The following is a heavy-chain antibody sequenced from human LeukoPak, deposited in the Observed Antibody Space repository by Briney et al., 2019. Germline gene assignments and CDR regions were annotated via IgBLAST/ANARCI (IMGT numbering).Heavy chain of an antibody. Sequence: PSETLSLTCTVSGGSISSGGYYWSWIRQPPGKGLEWIGYIYHSGSTYYNPSLKSRVTIPVDRSKNQFSLKLSSVTAADTAVYYCARDSFSRAKGVYGMDVWGQGTTVTVSS. CDR2: IYHSGST. V-gene: IGHV4-30-2*01. D-gene: IGHD2-2*01. CDR1: GGSISSGGYY. J-gene: IGHJ6*02. CDR3: ARDSFSRAKGVYGMDV.